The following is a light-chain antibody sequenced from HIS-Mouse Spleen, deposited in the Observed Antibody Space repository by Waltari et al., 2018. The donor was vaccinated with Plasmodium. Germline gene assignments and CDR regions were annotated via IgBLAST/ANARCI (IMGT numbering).Light chain of an antibody. CDR2: AAS. V-gene: IGKV1-12*01. CDR1: LCISRW. Sequence: DIQMTQSPSSVSASVGDSVTTTCRASLCISRWLAWYQQKPVKAPKHLIYAASSLQSGVPSRFSGSGSGTDFTLTISSLQPEDFATYYCQQANSFPLTFGGGTKVEIK. J-gene: IGKJ4*01. CDR3: QQANSFPLT.